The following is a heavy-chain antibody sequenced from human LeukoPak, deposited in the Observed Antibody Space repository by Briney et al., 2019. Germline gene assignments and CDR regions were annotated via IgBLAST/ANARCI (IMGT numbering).Heavy chain of an antibody. J-gene: IGHJ3*02. CDR2: IWYDGSNK. Sequence: GGSLTLACVASGFTFSSYCMHWVRPPPGKWLEWVAVIWYDGSNKYYADSVKGRFTLSRDNSKNTLYLQMNSLRAEDTAVYYCARVQPYYYDSSGYAFDIWGQGTMVTVSS. V-gene: IGHV3-33*01. D-gene: IGHD3-22*01. CDR1: GFTFSSYC. CDR3: ARVQPYYYDSSGYAFDI.